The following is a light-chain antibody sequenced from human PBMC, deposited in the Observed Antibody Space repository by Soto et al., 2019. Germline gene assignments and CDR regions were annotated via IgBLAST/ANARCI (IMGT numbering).Light chain of an antibody. CDR3: LQYNSYPFT. CDR2: KAS. Sequence: DIPMTQSPSTLSASVGDRVTITCRASQSISSDLAWYQQKPGKAPRLLMYKASSLESGVPSRFSGSASGAEFTLTISSLQPDDFATYYCLQYNSYPFTFGGGTKVEIK. J-gene: IGKJ4*01. CDR1: QSISSD. V-gene: IGKV1-5*03.